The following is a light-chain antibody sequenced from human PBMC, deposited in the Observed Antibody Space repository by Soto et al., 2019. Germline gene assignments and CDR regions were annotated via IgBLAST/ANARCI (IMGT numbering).Light chain of an antibody. CDR2: GAS. CDR3: QQYNNWART. J-gene: IGKJ1*01. Sequence: DILMTQSPATLSVSQWERATLSWRASQSVSNNLAWYRQKPGQAPRLLMYGASTRAIGIPARFSCSGSGTEFTLTISSLQSADFAVYFCQQYNNWARTFGQGTKVDIK. V-gene: IGKV3-15*01. CDR1: QSVSNN.